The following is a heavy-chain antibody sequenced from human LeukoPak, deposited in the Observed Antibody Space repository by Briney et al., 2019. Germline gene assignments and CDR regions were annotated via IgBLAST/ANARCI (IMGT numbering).Heavy chain of an antibody. D-gene: IGHD6-19*01. J-gene: IGHJ3*02. CDR2: INSDGSST. V-gene: IGHV3-74*01. CDR1: GFTFSSYW. Sequence: GGSLRLSCAASGFTFSSYWMHWVRQAPGKGLVWVSRINSDGSSTSYAGSVKGRFTISRDNAKNTLYLQMNSLRAEDTAVYYCARDFPSGDAFDIWGQGTMVTVSS. CDR3: ARDFPSGDAFDI.